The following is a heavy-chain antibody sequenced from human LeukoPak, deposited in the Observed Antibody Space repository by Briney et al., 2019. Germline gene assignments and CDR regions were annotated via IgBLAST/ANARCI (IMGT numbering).Heavy chain of an antibody. J-gene: IGHJ4*02. CDR3: AITIFGVVQPIPYY. CDR1: GFTFSSYS. D-gene: IGHD3-3*01. CDR2: ISSSSSYI. V-gene: IGHV3-21*01. Sequence: GGSLRLSCAASGFTFSSYSMNWVRQAPGKGLEWVSSISSSSSYIYYADSLKGRFTISRDNAKNSLYLQMNSLTAKDTAVYYCAITIFGVVQPIPYYWGQGTLVTVSS.